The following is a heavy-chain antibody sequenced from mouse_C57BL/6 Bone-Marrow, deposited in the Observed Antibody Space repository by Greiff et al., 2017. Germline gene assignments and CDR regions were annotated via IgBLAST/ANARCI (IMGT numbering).Heavy chain of an antibody. CDR2: ISDGGSYT. CDR3: AREEGRQLRLAWFAY. V-gene: IGHV5-4*01. Sequence: EVQRVESGGGLVKPGGSLKLSCAASGFTFSSYAMSWVRQTPEKRLEWVATISDGGSYTYYPDNVKGRFTISRDNAKNNLYLQMSHLKSEDTAMYYWAREEGRQLRLAWFAYWGQGTLVTVSA. CDR1: GFTFSSYA. D-gene: IGHD3-2*02. J-gene: IGHJ3*01.